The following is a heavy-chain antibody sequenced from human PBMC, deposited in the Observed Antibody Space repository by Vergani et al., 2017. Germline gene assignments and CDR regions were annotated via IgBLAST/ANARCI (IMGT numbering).Heavy chain of an antibody. Sequence: EVQLVQSGAEVKKPSESLIISCPISGYTFTDYWIGLVRQRPGKGLEWMGIVYPGDSDTRYSPSFEGQVTFSVDKSITTAYLHWSSLKASDTATYYCARLDNTKYFDSWGQGTLVTVSS. V-gene: IGHV5-51*03. J-gene: IGHJ4*02. CDR3: ARLDNTKYFDS. D-gene: IGHD2-2*03. CDR1: GYTFTDYW. CDR2: VYPGDSDT.